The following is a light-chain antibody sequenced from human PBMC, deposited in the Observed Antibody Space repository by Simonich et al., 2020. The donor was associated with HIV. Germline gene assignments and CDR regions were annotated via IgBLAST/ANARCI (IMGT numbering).Light chain of an antibody. CDR3: SSYAGTYTVL. CDR1: SRNVGGYNY. V-gene: IGLV2-11*01. J-gene: IGLJ3*02. CDR2: DVS. Sequence: QSALTQPASVSGSPGQSITISCTGTSRNVGGYNYVSWYQQHPGKAPKLMIYDVSKRPSGVPDRFSGSKSGNTASLTISGLQAEDEADYYCSSYAGTYTVLFGGGTKLTVL.